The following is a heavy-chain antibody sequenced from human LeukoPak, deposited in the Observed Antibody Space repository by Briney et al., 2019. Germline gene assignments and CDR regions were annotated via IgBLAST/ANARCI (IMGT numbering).Heavy chain of an antibody. CDR2: IYSSSTYI. Sequence: GGSLRLSCAASGFTFSSDAMNWVRQAPGKGLEWVSSIYSSSTYIFYADSVKGRFTISRDNAKNSLYLQMNSLRAEDTAVYYCARIRGITTFGVLISEDIWGQGTMVTVSS. CDR1: GFTFSSDA. V-gene: IGHV3-21*01. J-gene: IGHJ3*02. CDR3: ARIRGITTFGVLISEDI. D-gene: IGHD3-3*01.